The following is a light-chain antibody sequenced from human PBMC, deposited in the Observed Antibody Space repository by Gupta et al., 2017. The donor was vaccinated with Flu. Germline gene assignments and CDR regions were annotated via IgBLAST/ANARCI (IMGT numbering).Light chain of an antibody. CDR3: QQRYNWPKVT. V-gene: IGKV3-11*01. J-gene: IGKJ4*01. CDR1: QSVSSS. Sequence: EIVLTQSPSTLSLSPGERATLSCRASQSVSSSLAWYQHKPGQAPRLLIYDASNRATGIPLRFSGSGSGTDFTLTISSLETEDFGYYYCQQRYNWPKVTFGGGTKVEVK. CDR2: DAS.